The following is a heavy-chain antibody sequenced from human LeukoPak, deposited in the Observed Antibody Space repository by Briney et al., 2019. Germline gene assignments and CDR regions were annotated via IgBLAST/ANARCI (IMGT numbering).Heavy chain of an antibody. D-gene: IGHD5-24*01. CDR1: GYTFTSYG. Sequence: GASVKVSCKASGYTFTSYGISWVRQAPGQGLEWMGWISAYNGNTNYAQKLQGRVTMTTDTSTSTAYMELRSLRSDDTAVYYCAREEVEPLMATPVPSAFDIWGQGTMVTVSS. V-gene: IGHV1-18*01. CDR3: AREEVEPLMATPVPSAFDI. J-gene: IGHJ3*02. CDR2: ISAYNGNT.